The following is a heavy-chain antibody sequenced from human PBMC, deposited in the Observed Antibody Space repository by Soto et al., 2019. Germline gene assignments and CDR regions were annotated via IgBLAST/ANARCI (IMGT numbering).Heavy chain of an antibody. J-gene: IGHJ4*02. CDR1: GGSISSGGYY. CDR2: IYYSGST. Sequence: QVQLQESGPGLVKPSQTLSLTCTVSGGSISSGGYYWSWIRQHPGKGLEWIGYIYYSGSTYYNPSXXXXVXXXXXXXXXXFSLKLSSVTAADTAVYYCARESMVRGADLDYWGQGTLVTVSS. V-gene: IGHV4-31*01. CDR3: ARESMVRGADLDY. D-gene: IGHD3-10*01.